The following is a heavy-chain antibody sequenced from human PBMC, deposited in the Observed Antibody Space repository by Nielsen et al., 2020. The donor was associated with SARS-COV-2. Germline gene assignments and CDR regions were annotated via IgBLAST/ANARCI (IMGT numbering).Heavy chain of an antibody. V-gene: IGHV3-11*05. CDR2: IRSSGSYK. CDR1: GFMVSDSY. J-gene: IGHJ4*02. Sequence: GGSLRLSCAASGFMVSDSYMSWIRQTPGKGMEWISYIRSSGSYKNYADSLKGRFTITRDNGKNSLYLQMHSLSVEDTAVYYCAREGRNLPLDYLVQGTLVTVSS. CDR3: AREGRNLPLDY.